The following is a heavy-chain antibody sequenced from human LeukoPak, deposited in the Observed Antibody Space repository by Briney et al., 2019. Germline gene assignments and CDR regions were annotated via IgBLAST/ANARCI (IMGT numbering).Heavy chain of an antibody. V-gene: IGHV3-48*03. D-gene: IGHD2-21*01. CDR1: GFTFSSYE. CDR2: IIGSGSTT. Sequence: GGSLRLSCAASGFTFSSYEMNWVRQAPGKGLEWLSYIIGSGSTTQYADSVRDRFTISRDNDKNAVYLRMNSLRADDTAIYYCVRDRGGAYSGDNLFDPWGQGTLVTVSS. J-gene: IGHJ5*02. CDR3: VRDRGGAYSGDNLFDP.